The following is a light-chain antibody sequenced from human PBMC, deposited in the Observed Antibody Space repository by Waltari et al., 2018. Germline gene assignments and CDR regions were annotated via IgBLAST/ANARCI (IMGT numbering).Light chain of an antibody. CDR2: AAS. CDR3: QQTFSIPRSS. CDR1: QSINNY. Sequence: DIQMTQSPSSLSASVGDRVTITCLSTQSINNYLNWYQHKPGRAPKLLIYAASRLQSGVPSRFTGSGSGTHFTLTITSLQSEDFATYYCQQTFSIPRSSFGQGTKLEIK. J-gene: IGKJ2*01. V-gene: IGKV1-39*01.